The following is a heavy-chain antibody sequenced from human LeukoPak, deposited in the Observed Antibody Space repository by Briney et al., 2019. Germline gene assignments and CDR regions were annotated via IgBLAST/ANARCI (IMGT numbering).Heavy chain of an antibody. CDR1: GGSISSSIYY. Sequence: SETLSLTCTVSGGSISSSIYYWGWIRQPPGKGLEWIGSIYYSGSTYYNPSLQSRVTISVDTSKNQFSLKLTSVTAADTAVYFCVRLDYYYMGVWGKGTTVTISS. J-gene: IGHJ6*03. CDR2: IYYSGST. CDR3: VRLDYYYMGV. V-gene: IGHV4-39*01.